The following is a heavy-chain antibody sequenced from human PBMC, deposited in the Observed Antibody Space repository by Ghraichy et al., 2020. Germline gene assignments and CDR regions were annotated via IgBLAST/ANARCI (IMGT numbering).Heavy chain of an antibody. CDR2: ITTKGGNT. Sequence: ASVKVSCKASGYSFVSYGITWVRQAPGQGLEWMGWITTKGGNTQYAQNFQGRVVMTTETSTDTAYLELRSLRFDDTAVYYCARGVNWLDPWGQGTLVTVSS. CDR3: ARGVNWLDP. CDR1: GYSFVSYG. J-gene: IGHJ5*02. V-gene: IGHV1-18*01.